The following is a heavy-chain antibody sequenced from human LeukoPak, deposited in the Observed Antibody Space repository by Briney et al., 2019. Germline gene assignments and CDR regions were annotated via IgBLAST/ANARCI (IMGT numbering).Heavy chain of an antibody. J-gene: IGHJ4*02. Sequence: SETLSLTCTVSSDSLFRSTTFHWGWIRQPPGKGLEWIASLSQIGSTYFNPSLRSRVAISVDTSKNQFSLKLHSVTAADTAVYFCARDLTSGSYYYDYWGQGILVTVSS. D-gene: IGHD3-9*01. CDR2: LSQIGST. V-gene: IGHV4-39*07. CDR1: SDSLFRSTTFH. CDR3: ARDLTSGSYYYDY.